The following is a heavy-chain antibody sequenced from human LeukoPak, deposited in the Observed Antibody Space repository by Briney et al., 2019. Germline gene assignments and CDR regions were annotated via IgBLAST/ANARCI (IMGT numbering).Heavy chain of an antibody. CDR2: MNSDGSIT. D-gene: IGHD2-2*01. V-gene: IGHV3-74*01. Sequence: GGSLRLSCAASGFSFSSSWMHWVSQAPGKGLVWVSRMNSDGSITTYADSVKGRFTISRDNAKNTLYLQMNSLRAEDTAVYYCTRGQMPEGLFYWGQGTLVTVSS. CDR1: GFSFSSSW. J-gene: IGHJ4*02. CDR3: TRGQMPEGLFY.